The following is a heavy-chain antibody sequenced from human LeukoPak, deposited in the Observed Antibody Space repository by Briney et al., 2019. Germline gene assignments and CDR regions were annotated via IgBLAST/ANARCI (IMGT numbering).Heavy chain of an antibody. CDR3: AKYGSAWYLDY. J-gene: IGHJ4*02. CDR2: ISGSGGST. V-gene: IGHV3-23*01. CDR1: GFTFSIYA. D-gene: IGHD6-19*01. Sequence: GGSLRLSCAASGFTFSIYAMRWVRQAPGKGLEWVSGISGSGGSTNYGHSVKGHFTISRDNSKNMVYLQMNSLRAEDTAVYYCAKYGSAWYLDYWGQGTLVTVSS.